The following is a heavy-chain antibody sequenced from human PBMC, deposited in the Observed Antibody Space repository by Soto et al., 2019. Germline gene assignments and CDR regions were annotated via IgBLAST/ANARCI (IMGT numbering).Heavy chain of an antibody. Sequence: QVQLVESGGGVVQPGRSLRLSCAASGFTFSSYGMHWVRQAPGKGLEWVAVIWYDGSNKYYADSVKGRFTISRDNSKNTLYLPMTSLRAEDTGVYYCERDFEDYGDYWGQGTLVMFSS. D-gene: IGHD3-9*01. CDR2: IWYDGSNK. V-gene: IGHV3-33*01. CDR3: ERDFEDYGDY. J-gene: IGHJ4*02. CDR1: GFTFSSYG.